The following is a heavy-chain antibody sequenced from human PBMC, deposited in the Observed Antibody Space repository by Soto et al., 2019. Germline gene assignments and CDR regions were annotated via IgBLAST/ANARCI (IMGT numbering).Heavy chain of an antibody. Sequence: GASVKVSCEASGYTFTSSGISWVRQAPGQGLEWMGWISSDNGNTNYAQKLQGRVTMTTDTSTSTAYMELRSLRSDDTAVYYCARFGSSAPTDYWGQGTLVTVSS. D-gene: IGHD6-6*01. CDR3: ARFGSSAPTDY. CDR2: ISSDNGNT. V-gene: IGHV1-18*01. J-gene: IGHJ4*02. CDR1: GYTFTSSG.